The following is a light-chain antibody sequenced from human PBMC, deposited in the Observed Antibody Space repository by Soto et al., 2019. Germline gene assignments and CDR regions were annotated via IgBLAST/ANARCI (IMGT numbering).Light chain of an antibody. V-gene: IGKV3-15*01. CDR1: QSVSSN. CDR2: GAS. Sequence: EIVITQSPSTVSVSPGERATLSCRASQSVSSNLAWYQQKPGQAPRLLIYGASTRATGIPARFSGSGSGTEFTLTISRLEPEDFAVYYCLKYGRSPGWTFGQGTKVDIK. CDR3: LKYGRSPGWT. J-gene: IGKJ1*01.